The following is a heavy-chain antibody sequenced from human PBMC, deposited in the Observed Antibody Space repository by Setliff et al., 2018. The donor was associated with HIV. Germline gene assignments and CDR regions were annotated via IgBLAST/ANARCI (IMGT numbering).Heavy chain of an antibody. J-gene: IGHJ3*02. V-gene: IGHV4-39*01. D-gene: IGHD3-10*01. CDR1: GGSISSSSYY. CDR2: IYYSGST. Sequence: TLSLTCTVSGGSISSSSYYWGWIRQPPGKGLEWIGSIYYSGSTYYNPSLKSRVTISVDTSKNQLSLKLSSVTAADTAVYYCARHRNLDRRGEAFDIWGQGTMVTVSS. CDR3: ARHRNLDRRGEAFDI.